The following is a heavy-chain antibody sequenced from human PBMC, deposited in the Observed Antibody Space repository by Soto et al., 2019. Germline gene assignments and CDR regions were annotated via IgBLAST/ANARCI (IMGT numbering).Heavy chain of an antibody. CDR3: ARERAYVMPYYYYYGMDV. J-gene: IGHJ6*02. CDR1: GGSISSGGYY. D-gene: IGHD3-10*02. V-gene: IGHV4-31*03. CDR2: IYYSGST. Sequence: PSETLSLTCTVSGGSISSGGYYWSWIRQHPGKGLEWIGYIYYSGSTYYNPSLKSRVTISVDTSKNQFSLKLSSVTAAGTAVYYCARERAYVMPYYYYYGMDVWGQGTTVTVSS.